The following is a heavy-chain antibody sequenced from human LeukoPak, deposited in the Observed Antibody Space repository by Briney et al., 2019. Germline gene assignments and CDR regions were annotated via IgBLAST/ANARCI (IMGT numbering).Heavy chain of an antibody. CDR1: GFTFSSYA. D-gene: IGHD6-13*01. J-gene: IGHJ3*02. CDR3: AKVERIAARGVDALDI. Sequence: GGSLRLSCAASGFTFSSYAMSWVRQAPGKGLEWVSAISGSGGSTYYADSVEGRFTISRDNSKNTLYLQMNSLRAEDTAVYYFAKVERIAARGVDALDIWGQGTMVTVSS. V-gene: IGHV3-23*01. CDR2: ISGSGGST.